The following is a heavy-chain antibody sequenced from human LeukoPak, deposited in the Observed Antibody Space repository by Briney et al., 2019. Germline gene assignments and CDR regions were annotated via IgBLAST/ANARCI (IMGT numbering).Heavy chain of an antibody. Sequence: SETLSLTCTVSGGSISSYCWSWIRQPPGKGLEWIGYIYYSGSTNYNPSLKSRVTISVDTSKNQFSLKLSSVTAADTAVYYCARTTEGYAGGPGYSYYYYMDVWGKGTTVTISS. CDR3: ARTTEGYAGGPGYSYYYYMDV. D-gene: IGHD5-12*01. V-gene: IGHV4-59*01. J-gene: IGHJ6*03. CDR1: GGSISSYC. CDR2: IYYSGST.